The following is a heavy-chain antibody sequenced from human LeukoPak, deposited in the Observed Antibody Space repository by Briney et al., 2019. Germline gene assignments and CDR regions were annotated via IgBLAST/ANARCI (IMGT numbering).Heavy chain of an antibody. CDR3: AREDHCSSTSCSYFFDY. Sequence: SQTLSLTCTVSGGSINSGDYYWSWIRQPPGKGLEWIGYIYYSGSTYYNPSLKSRVTISVDTSKNQFSLKLRSVTAADSAVYYRAREDHCSSTSCSYFFDYWGQGTLVTVSS. CDR2: IYYSGST. J-gene: IGHJ4*02. D-gene: IGHD2-2*01. CDR1: GGSINSGDYY. V-gene: IGHV4-30-4*01.